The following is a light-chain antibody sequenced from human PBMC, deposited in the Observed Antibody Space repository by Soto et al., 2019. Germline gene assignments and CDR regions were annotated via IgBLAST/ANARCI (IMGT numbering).Light chain of an antibody. CDR1: QSVMSRF. V-gene: IGKV3-20*01. J-gene: IGKJ1*01. Sequence: EIVLTQSPGTLSLSPGERATLSCTASQSVMSRFFAWYQQQPGQAPRLLIYGTSSRAAGIPDRFSGSGSGTDLTLTISRLETEDFAVYYCLQYDSSRTFCPGTKVVMK. CDR2: GTS. CDR3: LQYDSSRT.